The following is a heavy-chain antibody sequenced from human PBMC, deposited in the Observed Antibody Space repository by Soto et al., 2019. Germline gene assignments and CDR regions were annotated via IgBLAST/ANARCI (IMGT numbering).Heavy chain of an antibody. V-gene: IGHV3-21*01. J-gene: IGHJ6*02. CDR3: ARVPLDGNYANGVDV. D-gene: IGHD4-17*01. CDR1: GFTFRTYY. Sequence: GGSLRLSCAASGFTFRTYYMIWVRQAPGKGLEWVSSISAGSTNIYYAPSVKGRFTISRDNAKNSLYLQINGLRAEDTAVYYCARVPLDGNYANGVDVWGQGTTVTVSS. CDR2: ISAGSTNI.